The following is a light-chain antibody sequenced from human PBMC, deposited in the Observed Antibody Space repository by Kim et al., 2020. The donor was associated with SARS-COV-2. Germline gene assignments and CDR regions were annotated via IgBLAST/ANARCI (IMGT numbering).Light chain of an antibody. J-gene: IGKJ3*01. CDR2: DAS. Sequence: PQGERASLSGRAGQSVCNYFAWDQQRTGQAPRLRSYDASNRATGIPARCSGSGSGTDVTLTISSLEPEDFAVYFCQQRYYWPFTFGPGTKVDIK. CDR3: QQRYYWPFT. CDR1: QSVCNY. V-gene: IGKV3-11*01.